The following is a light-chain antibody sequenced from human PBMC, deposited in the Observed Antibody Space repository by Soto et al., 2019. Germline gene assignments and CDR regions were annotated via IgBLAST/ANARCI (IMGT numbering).Light chain of an antibody. Sequence: DIVMTQSPDSLAVSLGERATINCKSSQSVLYSSNNKNYLAWYQQKPGQPPKLLIYWASTRESGVPDRFSGRGSGTDFTLTIRSLQAKDVAVYYCQQYYSTPPTFGQGTKVEIK. CDR3: QQYYSTPPT. J-gene: IGKJ1*01. CDR1: QSVLYSSNNKNY. CDR2: WAS. V-gene: IGKV4-1*01.